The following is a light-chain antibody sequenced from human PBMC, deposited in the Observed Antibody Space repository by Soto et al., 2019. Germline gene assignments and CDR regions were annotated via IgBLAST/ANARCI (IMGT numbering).Light chain of an antibody. CDR2: GAS. V-gene: IGKV3-15*01. Sequence: EIVMTQSPATLSVSPGERATLSCRASQSVSSNLAWYQQKSGQAPSLLIYGASTRATGTPARFSGSGSGTEFTLTISTLLSEDFAVYYCQQYNNWPLCTFGQGTKVDIK. J-gene: IGKJ1*01. CDR1: QSVSSN. CDR3: QQYNNWPLCT.